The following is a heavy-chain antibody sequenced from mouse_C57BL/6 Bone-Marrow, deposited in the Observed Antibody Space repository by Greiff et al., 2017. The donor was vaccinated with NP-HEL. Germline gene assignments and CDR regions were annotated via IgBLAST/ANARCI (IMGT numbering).Heavy chain of an antibody. CDR2: IWWDDDK. V-gene: IGHV8-8*01. Sequence: QVTLKVSGPGILQPSQTLSLTCSFSGFSLSTFGMGVGWIRQPSGKGLEWLAHIWWDDDKYYNPALKSRLTISKDTSKNQVFLKIANVDTADTATYSCARIMYYSNYGLYYFDYWGQGTTLTVSS. CDR1: GFSLSTFGMG. J-gene: IGHJ2*01. CDR3: ARIMYYSNYGLYYFDY. D-gene: IGHD2-5*01.